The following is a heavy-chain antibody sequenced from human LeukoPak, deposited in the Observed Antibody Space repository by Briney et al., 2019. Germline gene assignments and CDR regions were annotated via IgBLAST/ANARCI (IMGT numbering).Heavy chain of an antibody. Sequence: GGSLRLSCAASGFTFRSNGMHWVRQAPGKGLEWVAVISSDGSNNYYADSVKGRFTISRDNSKNTLYLQMNSLRAEDTAVYYCAKDSDYYGSGSYYPHTTYYFDYWGQGTLVTVSS. J-gene: IGHJ4*02. CDR1: GFTFRSNG. D-gene: IGHD3-10*01. CDR2: ISSDGSNN. CDR3: AKDSDYYGSGSYYPHTTYYFDY. V-gene: IGHV3-30*18.